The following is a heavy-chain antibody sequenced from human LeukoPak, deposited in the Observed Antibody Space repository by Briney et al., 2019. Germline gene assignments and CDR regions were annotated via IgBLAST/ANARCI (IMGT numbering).Heavy chain of an antibody. V-gene: IGHV3-30-3*01. D-gene: IGHD1-7*01. CDR2: ISYDGSNK. J-gene: IGHJ3*02. CDR1: GFTFSSYA. CDR3: ARDYHSLTGTTWAFDI. Sequence: GGSLRLSCAASGFTFSSYAMHWVRQAPGKGLEWVAVISYDGSNKYYADSVKGRFTISRDNSKNTLYLQMNSLRAEDTAVYYCARDYHSLTGTTWAFDIWGQGIMVTVSS.